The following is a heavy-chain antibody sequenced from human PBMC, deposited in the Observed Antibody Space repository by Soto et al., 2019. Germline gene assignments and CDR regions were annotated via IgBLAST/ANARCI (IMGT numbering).Heavy chain of an antibody. CDR2: IIPIFGPA. J-gene: IGHJ4*02. D-gene: IGHD2-15*01. CDR1: GGTFSSYA. V-gene: IGHV1-69*01. CDR3: ARERIPRGVYGHYFAY. Sequence: QVQLVQSGAEVKKPGSSVKVSCKASGGTFSSYAISWVRQAPGQGLEWMGGIIPIFGPANYAQKFQGRVTITADEAASTAYMELSSLRSEDTAVYYCARERIPRGVYGHYFAYWGQGTLVTVSS.